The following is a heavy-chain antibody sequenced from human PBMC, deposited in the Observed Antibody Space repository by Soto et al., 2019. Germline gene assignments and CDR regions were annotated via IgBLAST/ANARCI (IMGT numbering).Heavy chain of an antibody. Sequence: QVQLVESGGGVVQPGRSLRLSCAASGFTFSSYGMHWVRQAPGKGLEWVAVISYDGSNKYYADSVKGRFTISRDNSKNTLYLQMNSLRAEDTAVYYCAKDVTFGGVIVGTFDYWGQGTLVTVSS. CDR1: GFTFSSYG. D-gene: IGHD3-16*02. CDR2: ISYDGSNK. CDR3: AKDVTFGGVIVGTFDY. J-gene: IGHJ4*02. V-gene: IGHV3-30*18.